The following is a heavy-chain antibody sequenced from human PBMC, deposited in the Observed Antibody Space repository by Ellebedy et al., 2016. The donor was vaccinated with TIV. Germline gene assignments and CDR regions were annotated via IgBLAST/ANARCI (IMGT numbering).Heavy chain of an antibody. D-gene: IGHD2-8*01. Sequence: MPSETLSLTCTVPGGYISSYYWSWIRQTPGKGLEWIGYIYFSGSTKYNPSIKSRVTISVDTSKNQFSLKLSSVTAADTAVYYCARGFNDKEDYWGQGILVTVSS. J-gene: IGHJ4*02. CDR2: IYFSGST. CDR1: GGYISSYY. V-gene: IGHV4-59*01. CDR3: ARGFNDKEDY.